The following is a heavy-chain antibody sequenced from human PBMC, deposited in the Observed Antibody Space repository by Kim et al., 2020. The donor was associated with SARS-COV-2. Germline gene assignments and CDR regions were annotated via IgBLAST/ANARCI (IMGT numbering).Heavy chain of an antibody. CDR3: ARLGAYYYGSGSPHRGYYYGMDV. V-gene: IGHV4-34*01. Sequence: SETLSLTCAVYGGSFSGYYWSWIRQPPGKGLEWIGEINHSGSTNYNPSLKSRVTISVDTSKNQFSLKLSSVTAADTAVYYCARLGAYYYGSGSPHRGYYYGMDVWGQGTTVTVSS. D-gene: IGHD3-10*01. J-gene: IGHJ6*02. CDR2: INHSGST. CDR1: GGSFSGYY.